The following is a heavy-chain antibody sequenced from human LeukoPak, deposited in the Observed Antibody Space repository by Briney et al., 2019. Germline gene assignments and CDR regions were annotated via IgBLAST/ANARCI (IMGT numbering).Heavy chain of an antibody. V-gene: IGHV3-9*01. CDR2: IRWYSGSI. CDR1: GFTFYDYG. CDR3: AKDYCSSTSCYQGNWFDP. D-gene: IGHD2-2*01. Sequence: PCRSLRLSCAVSGFTFYDYGVDWVRQAPGQGLECVSGIRWYSGSIGYADSVKGRFNSSRDNAKNSLYLQMNSLIAEDTALYYCAKDYCSSTSCYQGNWFDPWGQGTLVTVSS. J-gene: IGHJ5*02.